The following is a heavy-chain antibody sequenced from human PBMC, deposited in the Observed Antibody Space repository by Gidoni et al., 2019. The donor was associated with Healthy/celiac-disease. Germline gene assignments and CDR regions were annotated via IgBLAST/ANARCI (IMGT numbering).Heavy chain of an antibody. Sequence: QVPLQESCPGLVRPSQPLSLTCPVSGGSLRSGGYSWSWIRQHQGKGLEWLGYIYYSWSTYYNPYLKSRGTISVDTSKNQFSLKLSAVTAADTAVYYCARVKVTGSYPIDYWGQGTLVTVSS. CDR1: GGSLRSGGYS. V-gene: IGHV4-31*03. CDR3: ARVKVTGSYPIDY. D-gene: IGHD3-10*01. CDR2: IYYSWST. J-gene: IGHJ4*02.